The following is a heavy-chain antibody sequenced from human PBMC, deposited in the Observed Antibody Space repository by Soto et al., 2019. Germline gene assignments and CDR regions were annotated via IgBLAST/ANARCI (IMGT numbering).Heavy chain of an antibody. CDR1: VFSISNAW. CDR2: VKSKADGGTA. CDR3: NTYPDFWGGHTPL. V-gene: IGHV3-15*07. J-gene: IGHJ4*02. D-gene: IGHD3-3*01. Sequence: EVQLVESGGGLVKTGGSLRLSCAASVFSISNAWMHWVRQAPGKGLEWVGRVKSKADGGTADYAAPVKGRFTISRDDSKNTQYLQMNSLKMEDTAVYYCNTYPDFWGGHTPLWGQGTLVTVSS.